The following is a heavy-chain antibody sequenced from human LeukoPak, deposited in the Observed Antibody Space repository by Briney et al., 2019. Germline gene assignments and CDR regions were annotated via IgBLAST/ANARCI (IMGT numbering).Heavy chain of an antibody. J-gene: IGHJ3*02. CDR1: GFTFSSYS. CDR3: IKGRGSGSYQFAFDI. Sequence: PGGSLRLSCAASGFTFSSYSMNWVRQAPGKGLEWVSSISSSSSYIYYADSVKGRFTISRDNAKNSLYLQMNSLRAGDTAVYYCIKGRGSGSYQFAFDIWGQGTMVTVSS. V-gene: IGHV3-21*01. CDR2: ISSSSSYI. D-gene: IGHD3-10*01.